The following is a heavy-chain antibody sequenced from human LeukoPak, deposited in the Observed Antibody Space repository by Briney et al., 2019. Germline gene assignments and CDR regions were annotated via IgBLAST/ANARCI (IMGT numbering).Heavy chain of an antibody. CDR3: ARIITPPADY. J-gene: IGHJ4*02. D-gene: IGHD3-22*01. V-gene: IGHV3-11*04. CDR2: ITGSGSTI. Sequence: GGSLRLSCAASGFTFSDYYMSWIRQAPGKGLEWVSYITGSGSTIYYADSVKGRFTISRDNAKNTLYLQMNSLRAEGTAVYYCARIITPPADYWGQGTLVTVSS. CDR1: GFTFSDYY.